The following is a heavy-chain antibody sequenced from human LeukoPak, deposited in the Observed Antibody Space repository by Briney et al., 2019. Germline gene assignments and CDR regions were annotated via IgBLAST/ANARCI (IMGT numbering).Heavy chain of an antibody. D-gene: IGHD3-22*01. CDR3: ARYYYDSKSLPYMDV. Sequence: PGGSLRLSCAASGFTFSSYSMNWVRQAPGKGLEWVSSISSSSSYIYYADSVKGRFTISRDNAKNSLYLQMNSLRAEDTAVYYCARYYYDSKSLPYMDVWGKGTTVTISS. V-gene: IGHV3-21*01. J-gene: IGHJ6*03. CDR2: ISSSSSYI. CDR1: GFTFSSYS.